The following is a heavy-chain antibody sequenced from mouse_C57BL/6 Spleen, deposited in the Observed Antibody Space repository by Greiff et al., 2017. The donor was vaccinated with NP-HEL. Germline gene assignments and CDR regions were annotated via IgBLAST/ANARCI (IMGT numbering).Heavy chain of an antibody. V-gene: IGHV1-52*01. J-gene: IGHJ2*01. CDR1: GYTFTSYW. CDR2: IDPSDSET. CDR3: ARAYSNYVYFDY. D-gene: IGHD2-5*01. Sequence: VQLQQSGAELVRPGSSVKLSCKASGYTFTSYWMHWVKQRPIQGLEWIGNIDPSDSETHYNQKFKDKATLTVDKSSSAAYMQLSSLTSEDSAVYYCARAYSNYVYFDYWGQGTTLTVSS.